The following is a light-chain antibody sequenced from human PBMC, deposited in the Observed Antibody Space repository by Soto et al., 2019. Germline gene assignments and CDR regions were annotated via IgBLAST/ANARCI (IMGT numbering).Light chain of an antibody. CDR2: AAS. V-gene: IGKV1-39*01. CDR3: QQSLGIPYT. CDR1: QTISTY. Sequence: DIQMTQSASGLSASVGDRVTITYRASQTISTYLNWYQQKPGKAPKLLIYAASTLQSGVPSRFSGSGSGTDFTLTISSLQPEDFATYYCQQSLGIPYTFGQGTRLEIK. J-gene: IGKJ2*01.